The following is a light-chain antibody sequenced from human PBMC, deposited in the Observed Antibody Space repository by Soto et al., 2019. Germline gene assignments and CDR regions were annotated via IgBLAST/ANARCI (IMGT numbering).Light chain of an antibody. Sequence: HAVVTQEPSLTVSPGGTVTLTCASSTGPLTSTHYPYWFQQKPGQAPRTLIYDTGNKYSWTPARFSGSLLGGKAALTISGAQPEDEADYYCSLAYSGVRVQFGGGTKLTVL. CDR3: SLAYSGVRVQ. CDR1: TGPLTSTHY. CDR2: DTG. V-gene: IGLV7-46*01. J-gene: IGLJ3*02.